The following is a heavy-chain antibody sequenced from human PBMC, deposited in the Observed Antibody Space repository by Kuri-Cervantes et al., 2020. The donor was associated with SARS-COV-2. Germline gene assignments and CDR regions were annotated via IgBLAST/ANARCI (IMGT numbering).Heavy chain of an antibody. V-gene: IGHV4-61*01. CDR1: GDSITSGNDY. CDR2: VYYSGDT. J-gene: IGHJ2*01. Sequence: SEILYLSFVVSGDSITSGNDYWSWIRQPPGKGLEWIGFVYYSGDTNYNPSLKSRVTISVDTSKNQFSLKLRSVTAADTAVYYCAKDNSENGRGYWYFDLWGRGTLVTVSS. CDR3: AKDNSENGRGYWYFDL. D-gene: IGHD1-1*01.